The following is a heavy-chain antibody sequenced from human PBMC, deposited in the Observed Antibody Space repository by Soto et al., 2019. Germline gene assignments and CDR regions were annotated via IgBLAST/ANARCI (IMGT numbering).Heavy chain of an antibody. V-gene: IGHV3-21*01. J-gene: IGHJ6*02. Sequence: GGSLRLSCAASGFTFSSYSMNWVRQAPGKGLEWVSSISSSSSYIYYADSVKGRFTISRDNAKNSLYLQMNSLRAEDTALYYCLRILSSGYYYYYYYGMDVWGQGTTVTVSS. CDR2: ISSSSSYI. CDR3: LRILSSGYYYYYYYGMDV. D-gene: IGHD3-22*01. CDR1: GFTFSSYS.